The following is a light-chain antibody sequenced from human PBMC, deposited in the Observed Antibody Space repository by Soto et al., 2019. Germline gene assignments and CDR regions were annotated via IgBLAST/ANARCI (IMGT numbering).Light chain of an antibody. CDR3: QSYDSGLSDVL. CDR2: ANS. V-gene: IGLV1-40*01. Sequence: QSALAQPPSVSGAPGHSVTISCTGSGANIGAGFEVHWYQQLPGRAPKLLIYANSDRPSGVPDRFFGSRSGTSASLAITRLQAEDEADYYCQSYDSGLSDVLFGGGTKVTVL. CDR1: GANIGAGFE. J-gene: IGLJ2*01.